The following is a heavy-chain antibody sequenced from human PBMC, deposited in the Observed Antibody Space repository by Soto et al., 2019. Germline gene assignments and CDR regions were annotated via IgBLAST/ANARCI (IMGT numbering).Heavy chain of an antibody. Sequence: SEPLSLTCAGDGGYFSGYYWSWIRKNPGKGLEWIGEINHSGSTNYNPSLKSRVTISVDTSKNQFSLKLSSVTAADTAVYYCARYGSGSYYPTTFDYWGQGTLVTVSS. V-gene: IGHV4-34*01. D-gene: IGHD3-10*01. CDR3: ARYGSGSYYPTTFDY. J-gene: IGHJ4*02. CDR1: GGYFSGYY. CDR2: INHSGST.